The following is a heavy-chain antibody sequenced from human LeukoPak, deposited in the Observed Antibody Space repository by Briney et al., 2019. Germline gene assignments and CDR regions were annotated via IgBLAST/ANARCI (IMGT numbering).Heavy chain of an antibody. D-gene: IGHD3-10*01. CDR3: AKVMTRTMVRGVPPSDY. V-gene: IGHV3-53*01. CDR2: LYSDGNT. Sequence: GGSLRLSCAASGFTVITNDMTWVRQAPGKGLEWVSVLYSDGNTKYADSVQGRFTISRDNSKNTLYLEMNSLSPDDTAVYYCAKVMTRTMVRGVPPSDYWGQGTLVTVSS. J-gene: IGHJ4*02. CDR1: GFTVITND.